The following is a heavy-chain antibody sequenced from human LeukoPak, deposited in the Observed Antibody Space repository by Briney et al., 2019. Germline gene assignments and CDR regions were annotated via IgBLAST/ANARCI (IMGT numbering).Heavy chain of an antibody. V-gene: IGHV3-33*08. D-gene: IGHD6-19*01. CDR1: GFTFSSYG. CDR3: ARDQSIAVAGTDY. Sequence: GGSLRLSCAASGFTFSSYGMHWVRQAPGKGLEWVAVIWYDGSNTYYADSVKGRFTISRDNSKNMVYLQMNSLRAEDTAVYYCARDQSIAVAGTDYWGQGTLVTVSS. J-gene: IGHJ4*02. CDR2: IWYDGSNT.